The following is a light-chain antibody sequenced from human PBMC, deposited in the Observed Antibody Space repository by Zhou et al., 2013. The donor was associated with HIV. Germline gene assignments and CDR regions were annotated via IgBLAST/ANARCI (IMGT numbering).Light chain of an antibody. J-gene: IGKJ1*01. CDR1: QSISSW. Sequence: DIQMTQSPSSVSASVGDRVTITCRASQSISSWLAWYQQKPGKAPKLLIYAASSLQSGVPSRFSGSGSGTDFTLTISSLQPEDFATYYCQQSYSTPPWTFGQGTKVEIK. CDR2: AAS. CDR3: QQSYSTPPWT. V-gene: IGKV1-39*01.